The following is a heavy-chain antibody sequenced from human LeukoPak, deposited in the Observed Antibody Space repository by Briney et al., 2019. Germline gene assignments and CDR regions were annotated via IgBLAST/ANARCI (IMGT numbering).Heavy chain of an antibody. Sequence: SGGSLRLSCAASGFTFTCCWMNWVRQAPGKGLEWLSCISSSGDTIYYADSVKGRFTVSRDNAENSLYLQMNSLRAEDTARYYCARQGSEIDYWGQGTLVTVSS. CDR3: ARQGSEIDY. V-gene: IGHV3-48*04. CDR2: ISSSGDTI. J-gene: IGHJ4*02. CDR1: GFTFTCCW.